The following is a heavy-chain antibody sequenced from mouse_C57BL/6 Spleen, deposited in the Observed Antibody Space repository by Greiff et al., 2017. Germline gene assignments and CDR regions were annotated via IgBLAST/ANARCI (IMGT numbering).Heavy chain of an antibody. CDR3: ARRAFYYAMDY. J-gene: IGHJ4*01. Sequence: EVKLMESGGDLVKPGGSLKLSCAASGFTFSSYGMSWVRQTPDKRLEWVATISSGGSYTYYPDSVKGRFTISRDNAKNTLYLQMSSLKSEDTAMYYCARRAFYYAMDYWGQGTSVTVSS. CDR2: ISSGGSYT. V-gene: IGHV5-6*02. CDR1: GFTFSSYG.